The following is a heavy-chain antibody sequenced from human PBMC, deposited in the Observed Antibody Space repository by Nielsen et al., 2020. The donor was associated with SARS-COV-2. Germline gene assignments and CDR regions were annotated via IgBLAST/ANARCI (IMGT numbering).Heavy chain of an antibody. CDR1: GGTFSSYA. CDR3: ARLNPTPGDFWSGYLGDYYYYYGMDV. Sequence: SVKVSCKASGGTFSSYAISWVRQAPGQGLEWMGGIIPIFGTANYAQKFQGRVTMTTDTSTITAYMELRSLRSDDTAVYYCARLNPTPGDFWSGYLGDYYYYYGMDVWGQGTTVTVSS. J-gene: IGHJ6*02. CDR2: IIPIFGTA. V-gene: IGHV1-69*05. D-gene: IGHD3-3*01.